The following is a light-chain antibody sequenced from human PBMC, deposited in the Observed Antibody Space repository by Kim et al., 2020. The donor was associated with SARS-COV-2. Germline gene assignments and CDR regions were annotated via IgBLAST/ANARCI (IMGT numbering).Light chain of an antibody. V-gene: IGLV2-14*04. CDR1: SSGVGGYNY. Sequence: GQAITISCTGTSSGVGGYNYVSWYQQHPGKAPKLMIYDVSKRPSGVSNRFSGSKSGNTASLTISGLQAEDEADYYCSSYTSSSTGVFGTGTKVTVL. CDR2: DVS. CDR3: SSYTSSSTGV. J-gene: IGLJ1*01.